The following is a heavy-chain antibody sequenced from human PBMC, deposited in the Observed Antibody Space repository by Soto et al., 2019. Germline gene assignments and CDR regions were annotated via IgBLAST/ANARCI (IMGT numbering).Heavy chain of an antibody. CDR3: ARGGYCSGGSCYPYDAFDI. D-gene: IGHD2-15*01. Sequence: EASVKVSCKASGYTFTSYDINWVRQATGQGLEWMGWMNPNSGNTGYAQKFQGRVTMTRNTSISTAYMELSSLRSEDTAVYYCARGGYCSGGSCYPYDAFDIWGQGTMVTVSS. V-gene: IGHV1-8*01. J-gene: IGHJ3*02. CDR1: GYTFTSYD. CDR2: MNPNSGNT.